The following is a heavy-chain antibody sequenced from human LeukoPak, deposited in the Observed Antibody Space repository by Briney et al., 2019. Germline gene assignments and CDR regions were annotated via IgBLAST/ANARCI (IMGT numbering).Heavy chain of an antibody. CDR1: GFTFSSYA. J-gene: IGHJ5*02. CDR2: ISSNGGST. D-gene: IGHD6-13*01. CDR3: ASAGYSSSWYGNNWFDP. Sequence: GGSLRLSCSASGFTFSSYAMHWVRQAPGKGLEYVSAISSNGGSTYYADSVKGRFTISRDNSKNTLYLQMNNLRAEDTAVYYCASAGYSSSWYGNNWFDPWGQGTLVTVSS. V-gene: IGHV3-64*04.